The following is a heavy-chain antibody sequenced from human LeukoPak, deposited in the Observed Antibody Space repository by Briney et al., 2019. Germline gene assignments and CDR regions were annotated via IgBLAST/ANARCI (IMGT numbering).Heavy chain of an antibody. D-gene: IGHD6-13*01. J-gene: IGHJ6*03. CDR1: GASISSGSNY. CDR2: IYSSGST. V-gene: IGHV4-39*07. CDR3: AREGPKYSSSWYRTIYYYYYYYMDV. Sequence: SETLSLTCSVSGASISSGSNYWGRIRQPPGKTLEWIGSIYSSGSTYSNSSLQSPAIIIIDTPKNHFSLTLSSVTAADTAVYYCAREGPKYSSSWYRTIYYYYYYYMDVWGKGTTVTISS.